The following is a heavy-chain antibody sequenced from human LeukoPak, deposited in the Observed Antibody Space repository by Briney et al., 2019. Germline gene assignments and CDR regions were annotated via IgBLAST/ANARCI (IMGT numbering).Heavy chain of an antibody. CDR1: GFTFSSYA. CDR2: ISSNGGST. D-gene: IGHD3-22*01. J-gene: IGHJ3*02. V-gene: IGHV3-64*01. CDR3: ARDRDLYDSSGYYRHDAFGI. Sequence: PGGSLRLSCAASGFTFSSYAMHWVRQAPGKGLEYVPAISSNGGSTYYANSVKGRFTISRDNSKNTLYLQMGSLRAEDMAVYYCARDRDLYDSSGYYRHDAFGIWGQGTMVTVSS.